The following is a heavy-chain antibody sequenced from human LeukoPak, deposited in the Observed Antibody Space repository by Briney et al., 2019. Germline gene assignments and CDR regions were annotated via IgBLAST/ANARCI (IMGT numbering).Heavy chain of an antibody. CDR1: GFTFSSYA. V-gene: IGHV3-23*01. D-gene: IGHD3-22*01. CDR3: ARRITMIVVVTPFDY. CDR2: ISGSGGST. Sequence: PGGSLRLSCAASGFTFSSYAMSWVRQAPGKGLEWVSAISGSGGSTYYADSVKGRFTISRDNSKNTLYLQMNSLRAEDTAVYYCARRITMIVVVTPFDYRGQGTLVTVSS. J-gene: IGHJ4*02.